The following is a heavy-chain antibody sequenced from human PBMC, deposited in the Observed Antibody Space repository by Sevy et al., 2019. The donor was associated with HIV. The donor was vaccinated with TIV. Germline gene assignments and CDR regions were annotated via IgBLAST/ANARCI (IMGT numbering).Heavy chain of an antibody. CDR2: ITSSGSNI. J-gene: IGHJ4*02. CDR3: TRELPPSATIVPHFDY. Sequence: GGSLRLSCAASGFSFSSYEMNWVRQAPGKGLEWVSSITSSGSNIYYSDSVKGRFTISRDNAKNSLYLQMNSLRAEDTALYYCTRELPPSATIVPHFDYWGQRTLVTVSS. D-gene: IGHD2-21*01. CDR1: GFSFSSYE. V-gene: IGHV3-48*03.